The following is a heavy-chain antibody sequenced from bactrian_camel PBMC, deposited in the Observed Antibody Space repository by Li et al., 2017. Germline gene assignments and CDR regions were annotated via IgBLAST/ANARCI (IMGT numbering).Heavy chain of an antibody. CDR3: AARGPYCYTKLSVRDFTY. V-gene: IGHV3S53*01. Sequence: HVQLVESGGGSVQIGGSLRLSCAPSGLSVSDFSMAWFRQSPGKEREGVAAIRRDDLTAYTDSVKGRFTISRDSAKNTVYLQMNGLKPEDTAMYYCAARGPYCYTKLSVRDFTYWGQGTQVTVS. CDR1: GLSVSDFS. D-gene: IGHD2*01. CDR2: IRRDDLT. J-gene: IGHJ6*01.